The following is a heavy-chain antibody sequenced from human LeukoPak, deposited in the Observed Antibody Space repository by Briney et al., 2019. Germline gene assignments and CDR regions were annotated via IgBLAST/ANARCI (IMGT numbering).Heavy chain of an antibody. D-gene: IGHD3-3*01. J-gene: IGHJ5*02. CDR2: IYPGDSDT. CDR3: ARQGYDFWSGFNPHSNGFDP. CDR1: GYSFTSYW. Sequence: GESLKISCKGSGYSFTSYWIGWVRQMPGKGLDWMGIIYPGDSDTRYSPSFQGQVTISADKSISTAYLQWSSLKASDTAIYYCARQGYDFWSGFNPHSNGFDPWGQGTLVTVSS. V-gene: IGHV5-51*01.